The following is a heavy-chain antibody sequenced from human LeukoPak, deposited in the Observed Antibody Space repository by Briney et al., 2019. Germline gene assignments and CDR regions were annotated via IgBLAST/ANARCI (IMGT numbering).Heavy chain of an antibody. Sequence: GGSLRLSSASSGFTVSSNYMSWVRPAPGKVLGWVAVIYSGGSTYYADSVKGRFTISRDNSKNTLYLQMNSLRAEDTAVYYCAKETLNSSEGVWDYWGQGTLVTVSS. CDR1: GFTVSSNY. V-gene: IGHV3-53*01. D-gene: IGHD3-22*01. CDR2: IYSGGST. CDR3: AKETLNSSEGVWDY. J-gene: IGHJ4*02.